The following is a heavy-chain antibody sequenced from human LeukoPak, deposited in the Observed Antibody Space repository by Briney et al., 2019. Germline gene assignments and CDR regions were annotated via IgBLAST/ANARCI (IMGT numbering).Heavy chain of an antibody. V-gene: IGHV3-73*01. CDR2: IRSKANSYAT. J-gene: IGHJ4*02. Sequence: GGSLRLSCAASGFTFSGSAMHWVRQAPGKGLEWVGRIRSKANSYATAYAASVKGRFTISRGDSKNTAYLQMNSLKTEDTAVYFCTSRGPTAAAPDYWGQGTLVTVSS. CDR1: GFTFSGSA. D-gene: IGHD6-13*01. CDR3: TSRGPTAAAPDY.